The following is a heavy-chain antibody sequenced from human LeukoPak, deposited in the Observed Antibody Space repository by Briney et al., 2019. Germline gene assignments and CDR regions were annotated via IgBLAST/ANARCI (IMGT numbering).Heavy chain of an antibody. V-gene: IGHV3-23*01. CDR3: ARESRSSGYFDY. CDR2: ISGSGSTT. Sequence: GGSLRFSCAASGFTFSSYAMTWVRQAPGKGLEWVSAISGSGSTTYYADSVKGRFTISRDNSKNTLYLQMNSLRAEDTAVYYCARESRSSGYFDYWGQGTLVTVSS. J-gene: IGHJ4*02. D-gene: IGHD3-22*01. CDR1: GFTFSSYA.